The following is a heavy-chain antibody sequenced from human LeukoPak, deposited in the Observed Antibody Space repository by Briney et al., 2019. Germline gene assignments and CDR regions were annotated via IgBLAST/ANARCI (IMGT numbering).Heavy chain of an antibody. CDR1: GYTFTSYD. CDR2: MNATSGKT. Sequence: ASVKVSCKPSGYTFTSYDINSVRHAPGQGLDWMGWMNATSGKTGQAQKFQGRITMTRDTSISTAYMELSSLRPEDTAVYYCAKYKSGDYFDAGKRYYFDQWGQGTPVTVSS. CDR3: AKYKSGDYFDAGKRYYFDQ. D-gene: IGHD3-9*01. J-gene: IGHJ4*02. V-gene: IGHV1-8*01.